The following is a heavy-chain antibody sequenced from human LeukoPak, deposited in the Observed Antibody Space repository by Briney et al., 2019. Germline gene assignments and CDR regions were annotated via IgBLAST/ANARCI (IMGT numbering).Heavy chain of an antibody. J-gene: IGHJ4*02. CDR2: VGGGGGST. CDR3: AKTRGYSGYDSFDY. D-gene: IGHD5-12*01. V-gene: IGHV3-23*01. CDR1: GFTFSSYE. Sequence: GGSLRLSCAASGFTFSSYEMNWVCQAPGKGLEWVSIVGGGGGSTDYADSVKGRLTISRDNSKNTLYLQMNSLRAEDTAVYYCAKTRGYSGYDSFDYWGQGTLVTVSS.